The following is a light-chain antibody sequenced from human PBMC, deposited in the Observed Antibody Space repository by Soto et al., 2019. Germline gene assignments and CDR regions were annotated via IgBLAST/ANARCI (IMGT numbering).Light chain of an antibody. CDR1: QSVTKY. CDR2: DAS. Sequence: EIVLTQSPATMSLSPGERATLSCRASQSVTKYLAWYQQKPGQAPRLLIYDASSRAIGIPARFSGSGSGTDFILTISRLEPEDFAVYYCQQRTNWPPGYTFGQGTKLEI. J-gene: IGKJ2*01. CDR3: QQRTNWPPGYT. V-gene: IGKV3-11*01.